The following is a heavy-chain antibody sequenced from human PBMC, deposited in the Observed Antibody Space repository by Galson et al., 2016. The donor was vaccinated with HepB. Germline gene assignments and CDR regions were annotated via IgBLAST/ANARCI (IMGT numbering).Heavy chain of an antibody. CDR2: ISGSGRTT. J-gene: IGHJ6*02. V-gene: IGHV3-23*01. CDR1: GFTFSRYA. D-gene: IGHD2-2*01. Sequence: SLRLSCAASGFTFSRYAMSWVRQAPGQGLEWVSAISGSGRTTYYADSAKGRFTISRANSKNTLYLQINSLRAEDTAVYYCAKDPRNTYQLLTWYYGMDVWGQGTTVTVSS. CDR3: AKDPRNTYQLLTWYYGMDV.